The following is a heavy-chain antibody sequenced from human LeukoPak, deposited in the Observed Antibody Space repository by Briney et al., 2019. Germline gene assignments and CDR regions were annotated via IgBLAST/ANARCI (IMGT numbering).Heavy chain of an antibody. J-gene: IGHJ4*02. Sequence: APVKVSCKASGYTFTGYYMHWVRQAPGQGLEWMGWINPNSGGTNYAQKFQGRVTMTRDTSISTAYMELSRLRSDDTAVYYCARESIAAAGYYSWGQGTLVTVSS. CDR3: ARESIAAAGYYS. V-gene: IGHV1-2*02. CDR1: GYTFTGYY. D-gene: IGHD6-13*01. CDR2: INPNSGGT.